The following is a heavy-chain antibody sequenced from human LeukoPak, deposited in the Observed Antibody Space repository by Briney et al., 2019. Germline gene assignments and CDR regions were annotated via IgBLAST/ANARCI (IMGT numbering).Heavy chain of an antibody. V-gene: IGHV3-7*01. J-gene: IGHJ2*01. CDR3: ARDRSSSWYGIRTRYWYFDL. CDR1: GFTFSSYW. Sequence: PGGSLRLSCAASGFTFSSYWMSWVRQAPGKGLEWVANIEQGGSEKYYVDSVKGRFTVSRDNAKNSLYLQMSSLRAEDTAVYYCARDRSSSWYGIRTRYWYFDLWGRGTLVTVSS. D-gene: IGHD6-13*01. CDR2: IEQGGSEK.